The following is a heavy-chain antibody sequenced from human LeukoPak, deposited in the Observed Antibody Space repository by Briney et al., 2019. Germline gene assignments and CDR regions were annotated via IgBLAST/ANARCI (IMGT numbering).Heavy chain of an antibody. D-gene: IGHD4-23*01. CDR1: GFTFSSYA. V-gene: IGHV3-30*02. CDR3: AKSEVVTRRHWYFDL. CDR2: IRYDGSNK. Sequence: QPGRSLRLSCAASGFTFSSYAMHWVRQAPGKGLEWVAFIRYDGSNKYYADSVKGRFTISRDNSKNTLYLQMNSLRAEDTAVYYCAKSEVVTRRHWYFDLWGRGTLVTVSS. J-gene: IGHJ2*01.